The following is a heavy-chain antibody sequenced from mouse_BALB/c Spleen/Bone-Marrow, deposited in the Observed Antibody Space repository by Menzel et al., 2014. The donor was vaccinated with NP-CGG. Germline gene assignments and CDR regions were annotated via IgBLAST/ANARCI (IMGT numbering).Heavy chain of an antibody. CDR1: GFTFTDYY. CDR2: IRNKANGYTT. Sequence: VQLQQSGGGLVQPGGSLRLSCATSGFTFTDYYMNWVRQPPGKALEWLSFIRNKANGYTTEYSASVKSRFTISRDNSQNILYLQMNTLRADDSATYYCARDKGRVFFDYWGQGTTLTVSS. CDR3: ARDKGRVFFDY. V-gene: IGHV7-3*02. J-gene: IGHJ2*01.